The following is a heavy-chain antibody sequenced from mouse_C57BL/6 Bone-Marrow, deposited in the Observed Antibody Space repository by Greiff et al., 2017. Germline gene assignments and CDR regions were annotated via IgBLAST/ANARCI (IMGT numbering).Heavy chain of an antibody. CDR2: IWWDDDK. Sequence: QVTLKVSGPGILQPSQTLSLTCSFSGFSLSTFGMGVGWIRQPSGKGLEWLAHIWWDDDKYYNPALKSRLTISKDTSKNQVFLKIANVDTADTATYYCARPFYYGNWGYWYFDVWGTGTTVTVSS. CDR3: ARPFYYGNWGYWYFDV. V-gene: IGHV8-8*01. J-gene: IGHJ1*03. D-gene: IGHD2-1*01. CDR1: GFSLSTFGMG.